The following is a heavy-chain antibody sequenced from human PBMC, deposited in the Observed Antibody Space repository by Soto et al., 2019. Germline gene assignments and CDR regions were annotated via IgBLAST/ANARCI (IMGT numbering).Heavy chain of an antibody. Sequence: ASVKVSCKASGYSFTNYAISWVRQATGQGLEWMGWMNPVSGDTGYAQKFQGRVTMTRDISIATAYMELSSLRSYYTATYHCAGGATFGWLNCFDTWGQGTMVTVSS. J-gene: IGHJ5*01. D-gene: IGHD3-16*01. CDR2: MNPVSGDT. CDR1: GYSFTNYA. V-gene: IGHV1-8*01. CDR3: AGGATFGWLNCFDT.